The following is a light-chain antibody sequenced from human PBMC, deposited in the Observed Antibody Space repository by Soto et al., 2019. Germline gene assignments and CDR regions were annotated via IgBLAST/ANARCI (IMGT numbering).Light chain of an antibody. J-gene: IGKJ4*01. CDR3: QQDGSSPPFT. V-gene: IGKV3-20*01. CDR1: QSVSSSY. Sequence: EIVLTQSPGTLSLSPGERATLSCRASQSVSSSYLAWYQQKPGQAPRLLIYGASSRATGIPDRFSGSGSGTDFTLTISRLEPEDFAVYYCQQDGSSPPFTFGGGNKVEIK. CDR2: GAS.